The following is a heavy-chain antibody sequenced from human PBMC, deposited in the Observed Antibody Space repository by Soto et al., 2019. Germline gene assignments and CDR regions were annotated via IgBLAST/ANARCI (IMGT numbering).Heavy chain of an antibody. CDR1: GGSISSGDYY. CDR3: AREPRLLIWFGELHD. Sequence: SETLSLTCPVSGGSISSGDYYWSWIRQPPGKGLEWIGHIYYNGTTYYNTTLKSRVSISVDTSKNQFSLKLSSVTAADTAVYYCAREPRLLIWFGELHDWGRGTLVNVS. V-gene: IGHV4-30-4*01. J-gene: IGHJ4*02. D-gene: IGHD3-10*01. CDR2: IYYNGTT.